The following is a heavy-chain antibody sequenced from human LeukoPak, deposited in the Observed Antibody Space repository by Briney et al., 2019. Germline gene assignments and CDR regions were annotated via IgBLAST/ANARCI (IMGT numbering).Heavy chain of an antibody. CDR2: IKQDGSEK. CDR3: VKSASTWYLFDY. V-gene: IGHV3-7*02. Sequence: GGSLRLSCAASGFTFSYYWMGWVRQAPGKGLEWVANIKQDGSEKYYVDSVRGRFTISRDNAKNSLYLQMNSMRAEDTAVYYCVKSASTWYLFDYWGQGTLVTVSS. J-gene: IGHJ4*02. D-gene: IGHD6-13*01. CDR1: GFTFSYYW.